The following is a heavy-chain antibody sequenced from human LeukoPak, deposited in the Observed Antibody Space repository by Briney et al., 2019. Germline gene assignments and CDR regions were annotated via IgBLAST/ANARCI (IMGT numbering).Heavy chain of an antibody. CDR2: IIPILGIA. J-gene: IGHJ4*02. D-gene: IGHD3-22*01. Sequence: SVKVSCEASGGTFSSYAISWVRQAPGQGLEWMGRIIPILGIANYAQKFQGRVTITADKSTSTAYMELSSLRSEDTAVYYCARDHYYDSSGYYDYWGQGTLVTVSS. CDR1: GGTFSSYA. CDR3: ARDHYYDSSGYYDY. V-gene: IGHV1-69*04.